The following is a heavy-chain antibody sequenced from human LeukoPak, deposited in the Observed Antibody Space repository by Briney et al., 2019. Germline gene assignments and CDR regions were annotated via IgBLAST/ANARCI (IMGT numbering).Heavy chain of an antibody. Sequence: GASVKVSCKASGHTFTGYYMHSVRQAPGQGREWMGWINPNSGGTNYAQKFQGRVTMTQDTSISTAYMELSRLRSDNTAVYYGARWFGELLGGSYNWIRDYWGQGTLVTVSS. D-gene: IGHD3-10*01. CDR2: INPNSGGT. CDR3: ARWFGELLGGSYNWIRDY. CDR1: GHTFTGYY. J-gene: IGHJ4*02. V-gene: IGHV1-2*02.